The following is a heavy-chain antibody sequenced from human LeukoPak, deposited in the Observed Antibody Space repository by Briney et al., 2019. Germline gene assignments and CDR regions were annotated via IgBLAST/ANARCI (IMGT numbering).Heavy chain of an antibody. V-gene: IGHV4-34*01. J-gene: IGHJ4*02. CDR2: INHSGST. CDR1: GGSFSGYY. D-gene: IGHD5-12*01. CDR3: ARGSGYGKGYLSNY. Sequence: PSETLSLTCAVYGGSFSGYYWSWIRQPPGKGLEWIGEINHSGSTNYNPSLKSRVTISVDTSKNQFSLKLSSVTAADTAAYYCARGSGYGKGYLSNYWGQGTLVTVSS.